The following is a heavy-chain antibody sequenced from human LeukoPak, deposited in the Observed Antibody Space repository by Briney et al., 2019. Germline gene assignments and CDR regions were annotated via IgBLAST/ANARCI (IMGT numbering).Heavy chain of an antibody. CDR3: ARLYSSSWWPGNYYYYYMDV. Sequence: SETLSLTCTISGASIDSYYWSWIRQPPGKGLEWIGYIYYSGTTNYNPSLKRRVTISVDTSKNQFSLKLSSVTAADTAVYYCARLYSSSWWPGNYYYYYMDVWGKGTTVTVSS. D-gene: IGHD6-13*01. J-gene: IGHJ6*03. CDR2: IYYSGTT. V-gene: IGHV4-59*01. CDR1: GASIDSYY.